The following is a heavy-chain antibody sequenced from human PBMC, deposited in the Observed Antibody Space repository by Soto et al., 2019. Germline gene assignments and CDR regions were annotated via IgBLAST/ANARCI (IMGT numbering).Heavy chain of an antibody. D-gene: IGHD3-10*01. CDR1: GYTFTSYG. CDR3: ARSTYYYGSGSSNDAFDI. Sequence: QVQLVQSGAEVKKPGASVKVSCKASGYTFTSYGISWVRQAPGQGLEWMGWISAYNGNTNYAQKLQGRVTMTTDTSTSTAYMELRSLRSDDTAVYYRARSTYYYGSGSSNDAFDIWGQGTMVTVSS. J-gene: IGHJ3*02. CDR2: ISAYNGNT. V-gene: IGHV1-18*01.